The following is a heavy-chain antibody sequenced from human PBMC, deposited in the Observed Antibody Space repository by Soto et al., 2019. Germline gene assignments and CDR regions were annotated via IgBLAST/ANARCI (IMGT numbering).Heavy chain of an antibody. J-gene: IGHJ3*02. Sequence: QVQLQESGPGLVKPSQTLSLTCTVSGGPISSGGYYWSWIRQHPGKGLEWIGYIYYSGSTYYNPSPKSRVTISVDTSKDQFSLKLSSVTAADTAVYYCARVEDYGASGEDAFDIWGQGTMVTVSS. CDR1: GGPISSGGYY. CDR2: IYYSGST. V-gene: IGHV4-31*03. D-gene: IGHD4-17*01. CDR3: ARVEDYGASGEDAFDI.